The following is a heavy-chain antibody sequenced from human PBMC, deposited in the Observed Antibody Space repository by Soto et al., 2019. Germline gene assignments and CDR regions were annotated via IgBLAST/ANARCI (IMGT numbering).Heavy chain of an antibody. CDR3: AREGQYLSRRPTRWFDP. CDR2: INHSGST. J-gene: IGHJ5*02. D-gene: IGHD4-4*01. Sequence: PSETLSLTCAVYGGSFSGYYWSWIRQPPGKGLEWIGEINHSGSTNYNPSLKSRVTISVDTSKNQFSLKLSSVTAADTAVYYCAREGQYLSRRPTRWFDPWGQGTLVTVS. V-gene: IGHV4-34*01. CDR1: GGSFSGYY.